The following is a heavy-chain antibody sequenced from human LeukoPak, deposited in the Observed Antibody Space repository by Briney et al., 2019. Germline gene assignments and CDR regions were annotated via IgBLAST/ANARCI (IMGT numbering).Heavy chain of an antibody. D-gene: IGHD6-13*01. CDR1: GYSITSGYY. J-gene: IGHJ4*02. V-gene: IGHV4-38-2*02. CDR2: IYHSGST. CDR3: AAGIAAAGPDY. Sequence: PSETLSLTCSVSGYSITSGYYWGWIRQPPGKGLEWIGSIYHSGSTFYNPSLKSRVTISVDPSKNQFSPKLSSVTAADTAVYYCAAGIAAAGPDYWGQGTLVTVSS.